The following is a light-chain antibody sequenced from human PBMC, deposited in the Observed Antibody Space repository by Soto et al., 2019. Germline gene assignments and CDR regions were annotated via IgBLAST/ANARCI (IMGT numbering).Light chain of an antibody. J-gene: IGKJ4*01. V-gene: IGKV1D-12*01. CDR1: QDISSW. Sequence: DIYLTQSPASVSASVGDSVIITCRASQDISSWLAWYQQKPGKAHKLLIYTASLLESGVPSRFSGSGFGTDFTLTVSRLQPEDVATYFCQQSNTLVTFGGGTKVEI. CDR3: QQSNTLVT. CDR2: TAS.